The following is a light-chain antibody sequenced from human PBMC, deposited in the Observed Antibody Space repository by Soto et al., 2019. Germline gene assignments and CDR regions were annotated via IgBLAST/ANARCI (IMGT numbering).Light chain of an antibody. Sequence: QSARTQPASVSGSPGQSITISCTGTSSDIGTYNYVSWYQQHPGKVPKLMIYEVSNRPSGVSNRFSGSKSGNTASLAISGLQAEDESDYYCSSYTTSSTQVFGGGTKLTFL. CDR3: SSYTTSSTQV. CDR1: SSDIGTYNY. J-gene: IGLJ3*02. CDR2: EVS. V-gene: IGLV2-14*01.